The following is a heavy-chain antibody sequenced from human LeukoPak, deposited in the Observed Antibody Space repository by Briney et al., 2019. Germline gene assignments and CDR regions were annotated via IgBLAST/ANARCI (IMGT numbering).Heavy chain of an antibody. V-gene: IGHV4-34*01. CDR2: INHSGST. CDR3: ASVIASVDY. D-gene: IGHD6-13*01. Sequence: SSETLSLTCAVYGGSFSGYYWSWIRQPPGKGLEWIGEINHSGSTNYNPSLKSRVTISVDTSKNQFSLKLSSVTAADTAVYYCASVIASVDYWGQGTLVTVSS. J-gene: IGHJ4*02. CDR1: GGSFSGYY.